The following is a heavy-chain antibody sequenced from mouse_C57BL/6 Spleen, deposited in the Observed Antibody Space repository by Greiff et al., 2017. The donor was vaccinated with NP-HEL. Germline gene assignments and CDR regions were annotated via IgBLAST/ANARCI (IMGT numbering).Heavy chain of an antibody. V-gene: IGHV14-4*01. D-gene: IGHD4-1*01. CDR2: IDPENGDT. Sequence: EVQLQQSGAELVRPGASVKLSCTASGFNIKDDYMHWVKQRPEQGLEWIGWIDPENGDTEYASKFQGKATITADTSSNTAYLQLSSLTSEDTAVYYCTTGELGFAYWGQGTLVTVSA. CDR3: TTGELGFAY. CDR1: GFNIKDDY. J-gene: IGHJ3*01.